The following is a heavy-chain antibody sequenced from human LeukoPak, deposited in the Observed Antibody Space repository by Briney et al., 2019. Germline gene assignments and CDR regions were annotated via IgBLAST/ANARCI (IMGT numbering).Heavy chain of an antibody. CDR2: FDPEDGET. CDR1: GYTLTELS. Sequence: ASVKVSCKVSGYTLTELSMHWVRQAPGKGLEWMGGFDPEDGETIYAQKFQGRVTMTEDTSTDTAYMGLSSLRSEDTAVYYCATPSIAAHRKYYYYYYGMDVWGQGTTVTVSS. J-gene: IGHJ6*02. CDR3: ATPSIAAHRKYYYYYYGMDV. V-gene: IGHV1-24*01. D-gene: IGHD6-6*01.